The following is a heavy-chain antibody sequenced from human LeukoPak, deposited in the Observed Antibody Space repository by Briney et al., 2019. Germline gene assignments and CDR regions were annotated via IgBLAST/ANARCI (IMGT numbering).Heavy chain of an antibody. CDR2: FDPEDGET. CDR1: GYTLTELS. J-gene: IGHJ3*02. D-gene: IGHD3-16*02. CDR3: ATDETQGNDYVWGSYRYNAFDI. Sequence: ASVKVSCKVSGYTLTELSMHWVRQAPGKGLEWMGGFDPEDGETIYAQKFQGRVTMTEDTSTDTAYMELSSLRSEDTAVYYCATDETQGNDYVWGSYRYNAFDIWGQGTMATVSS. V-gene: IGHV1-24*01.